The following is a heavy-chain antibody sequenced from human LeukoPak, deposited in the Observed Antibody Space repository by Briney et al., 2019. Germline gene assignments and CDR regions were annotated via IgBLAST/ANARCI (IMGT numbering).Heavy chain of an antibody. CDR2: IGDSGGDT. CDR1: GFTFSRSV. J-gene: IGHJ4*02. D-gene: IGHD2-8*01. Sequence: PGGSLRLSCAASGFTFSRSVMTWVRQAPGKGLEWVSTIGDSGGDTYYADSVRGRFTISRDNSKNTLYLQMNSLRAEDTALYFCAKKSCSNGVCYFDYWGQGTLVTVST. CDR3: AKKSCSNGVCYFDY. V-gene: IGHV3-23*01.